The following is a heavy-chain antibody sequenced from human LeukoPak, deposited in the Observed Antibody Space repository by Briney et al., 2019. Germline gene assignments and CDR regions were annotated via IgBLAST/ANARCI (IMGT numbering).Heavy chain of an antibody. V-gene: IGHV4-59*08. D-gene: IGHD6-13*01. CDR3: ARLPLAAAGRGYYYYYGMDV. Sequence: PSETLSLTCTVSGGSISSYYWSWIRQPPGKGLEWIGYIYYSGSTNYNPSLKSRVTISVDTSKNLFSLKLSSVTAADTAVYYCARLPLAAAGRGYYYYYGMDVWGQGTTVTVSS. J-gene: IGHJ6*02. CDR1: GGSISSYY. CDR2: IYYSGST.